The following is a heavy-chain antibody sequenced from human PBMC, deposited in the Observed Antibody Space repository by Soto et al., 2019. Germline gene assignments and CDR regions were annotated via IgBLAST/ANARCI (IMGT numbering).Heavy chain of an antibody. CDR2: ISGSGGST. CDR1: GFTCSSCA. D-gene: IGHD2-21*02. Sequence: PWWSLRLSCSASGFTCSSCAMSWFRQAPGKGLEWVSAISGSGGSTYYADSVKGRFTISRDNSKNTLYLQMNSLRAEDTAVYYCAKELARTAYYYYYGMDVWGQGTTVTVSS. CDR3: AKELARTAYYYYYGMDV. V-gene: IGHV3-23*01. J-gene: IGHJ6*02.